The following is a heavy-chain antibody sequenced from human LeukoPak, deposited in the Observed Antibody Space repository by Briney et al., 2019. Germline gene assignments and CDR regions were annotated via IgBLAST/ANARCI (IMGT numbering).Heavy chain of an antibody. Sequence: PGGSLRLSCAASGFTFSSYSMNWVRQAPGKGLEWVSSISSSSSYIYYADSVKGRFTISRDNAKNSLYLQMNSLRAEDTAVYYCASSHFFDSSGYWGGQETRVSVSS. CDR1: GFTFSSYS. V-gene: IGHV3-21*01. CDR2: ISSSSSYI. D-gene: IGHD3-22*01. CDR3: ASSHFFDSSGYW. J-gene: IGHJ4*02.